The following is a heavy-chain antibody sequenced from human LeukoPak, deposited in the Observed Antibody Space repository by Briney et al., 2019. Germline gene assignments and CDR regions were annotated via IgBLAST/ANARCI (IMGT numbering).Heavy chain of an antibody. CDR2: IYYSGST. J-gene: IGHJ3*02. Sequence: SETLSLTCTVSGGSISSSSYYWGWIRQPPGKGLEWIGSIYYSGSTYYNPSLKSRVTISVDTSKNQFSPKLSSVTAADTAVYYCARDLVLGSAFDIWGQGTMVTVSS. V-gene: IGHV4-39*07. CDR1: GGSISSSSYY. CDR3: ARDLVLGSAFDI. D-gene: IGHD6-6*01.